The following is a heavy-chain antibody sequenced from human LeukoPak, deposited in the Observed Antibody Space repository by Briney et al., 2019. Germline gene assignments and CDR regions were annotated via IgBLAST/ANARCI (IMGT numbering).Heavy chain of an antibody. V-gene: IGHV4-59*02. D-gene: IGHD3-3*01. CDR1: GVSVSGYY. CDR3: ARSMDTSGFWSGYYSAQYFDY. Sequence: PSETLSLTCVVSGVSVSGYYWGWIRQPPGRGLEWIGYVYYSGSTNYNPSFKSRITISVDTSRNQFSLQLSSVTAADTAVYYCARSMDTSGFWSGYYSAQYFDYWGQGTLVTVSS. CDR2: VYYSGST. J-gene: IGHJ4*02.